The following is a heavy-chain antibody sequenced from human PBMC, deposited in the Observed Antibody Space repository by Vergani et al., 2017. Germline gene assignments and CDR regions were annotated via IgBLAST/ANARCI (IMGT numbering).Heavy chain of an antibody. V-gene: IGHV3-33*01. CDR2: IWYDGSNK. Sequence: QVQLVESGGGVVQPGRSLRLSCAASGFTFSSYGMHWVRQAPGKGLEWVAVIWYDGSNKYYADSVKGRFTISRDNSKNTLYLQMNSLRAEDTAVYYCASGATVATIPAQNYFDYWGQGTLVTVSS. J-gene: IGHJ4*02. D-gene: IGHD5-12*01. CDR1: GFTFSSYG. CDR3: ASGATVATIPAQNYFDY.